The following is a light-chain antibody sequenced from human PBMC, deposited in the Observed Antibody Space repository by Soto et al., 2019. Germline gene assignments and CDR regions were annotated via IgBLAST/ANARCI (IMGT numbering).Light chain of an antibody. Sequence: EIVMTQSPGTPSVSPGERATLSCRASQSITSDLAWYQHKPGQTPRLLIHGASNRATGIPARFSGVGSGTEFTLTISSLQSEDFGVYYCQQYNKWPQTFGQGTRLEIK. CDR3: QQYNKWPQT. J-gene: IGKJ5*01. V-gene: IGKV3-15*01. CDR1: QSITSD. CDR2: GAS.